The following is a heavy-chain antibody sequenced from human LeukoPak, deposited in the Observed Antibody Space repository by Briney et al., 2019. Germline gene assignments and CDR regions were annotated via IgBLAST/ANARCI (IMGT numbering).Heavy chain of an antibody. CDR2: ISSSSSYI. CDR1: GFTFGSYS. Sequence: PGGSLRLSCAASGFTFGSYSMNWVRQAPGKGLEWVSSISSSSSYIYYADSVKGRFTISRDNAKNSLYLQMNSLRAEDTAVYYCARRPSAHTGDYWGQGTLVTVSS. CDR3: ARRPSAHTGDY. D-gene: IGHD1-1*01. J-gene: IGHJ4*02. V-gene: IGHV3-21*01.